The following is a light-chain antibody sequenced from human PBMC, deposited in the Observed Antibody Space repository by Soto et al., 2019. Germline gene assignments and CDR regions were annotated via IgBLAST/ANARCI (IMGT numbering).Light chain of an antibody. Sequence: QAVVTQEPSLTLSAGVTVTLPCGSSTEAVTSSHYPYWFQQKPGQAPRTLIYDTSNKYSWTPARFSGSLLGGKAALTLSGAQPEDEADYYCLLSYSDEKVFGTGTKVTVL. CDR2: DTS. V-gene: IGLV7-46*01. CDR3: LLSYSDEKV. J-gene: IGLJ1*01. CDR1: TEAVTSSHY.